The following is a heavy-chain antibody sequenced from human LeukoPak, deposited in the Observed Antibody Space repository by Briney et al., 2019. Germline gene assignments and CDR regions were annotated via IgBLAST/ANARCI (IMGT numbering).Heavy chain of an antibody. J-gene: IGHJ3*02. CDR3: ARDTQPYYYDAYDI. Sequence: GGSLRLSCAASGFTFSSYDIHWVRQAPGKGLEWVSSISSSSSYIYYADSVKGRFTISRDNAKNSLYLQMNSLRAEDTAVYYCARDTQPYYYDAYDIWGQGTMVTVSS. V-gene: IGHV3-21*01. CDR2: ISSSSSYI. CDR1: GFTFSSYD. D-gene: IGHD3-10*01.